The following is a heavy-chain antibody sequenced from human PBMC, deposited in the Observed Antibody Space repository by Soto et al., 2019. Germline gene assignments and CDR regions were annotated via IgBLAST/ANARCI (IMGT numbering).Heavy chain of an antibody. CDR2: ISGGGGST. J-gene: IGHJ4*02. V-gene: IGHV3-23*01. D-gene: IGHD3-10*01. Sequence: PGGSLRLSCAASGFTFSSYAMSWVRQAPGKGLEWVSAISGGGGSTYYADSVKGRFTISRDNSKNTLYLQMNSLRAEDTAVYYCAKEGPLTGSHSTDYWGQGTLGTVSA. CDR1: GFTFSSYA. CDR3: AKEGPLTGSHSTDY.